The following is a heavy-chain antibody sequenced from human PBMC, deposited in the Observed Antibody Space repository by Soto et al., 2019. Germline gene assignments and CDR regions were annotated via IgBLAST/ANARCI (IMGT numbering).Heavy chain of an antibody. J-gene: IGHJ4*02. V-gene: IGHV3-48*02. CDR2: ISGSSSIV. D-gene: IGHD6-13*01. CDR3: AKLTAA. Sequence: PGGSLRLSCAASGFISSTYSMNWVRQAPGKGLEWVSYISGSSSIVYYADSVKGRFTISRDNAKNSLYLQMNSLRDEDTAVYYCAKLTAAWGQGTLVTVSS. CDR1: GFISSTYS.